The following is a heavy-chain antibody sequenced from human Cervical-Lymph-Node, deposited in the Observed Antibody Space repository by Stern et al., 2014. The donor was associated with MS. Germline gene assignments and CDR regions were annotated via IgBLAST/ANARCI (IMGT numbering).Heavy chain of an antibody. D-gene: IGHD2-21*02. Sequence: EDQLVESGGGLVQPGGSLRLSCAASGLTVSNNYMSWVRQAPGQGLEWVSLLYASGTTSYADSVKGRFIISRHNSKNTLYLQMNSLRPDDTAVYYCAREGGDDDYYYGLDVWGQGTTVTVSS. V-gene: IGHV3-53*04. CDR3: AREGGDDDYYYGLDV. CDR1: GLTVSNNY. CDR2: LYASGTT. J-gene: IGHJ6*02.